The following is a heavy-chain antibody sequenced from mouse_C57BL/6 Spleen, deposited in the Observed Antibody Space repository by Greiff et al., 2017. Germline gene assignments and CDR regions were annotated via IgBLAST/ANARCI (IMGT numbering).Heavy chain of an antibody. D-gene: IGHD2-1*01. CDR2: IDPNSGGT. Sequence: KPGRGLEWIGRIDPNSGGTKYNEKFKSKATLTVDKPSSTAYMQLSSLTSEDSAVYYCAGYGNYGYFDVWGTGTTVTVSS. V-gene: IGHV1-72*01. J-gene: IGHJ1*03. CDR3: AGYGNYGYFDV.